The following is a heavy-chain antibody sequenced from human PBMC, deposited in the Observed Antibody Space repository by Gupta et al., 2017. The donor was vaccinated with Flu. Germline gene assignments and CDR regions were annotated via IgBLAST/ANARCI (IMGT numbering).Heavy chain of an antibody. D-gene: IGHD3-10*01. V-gene: IGHV1-46*01. CDR3: ARESSSYGSGRNDAFDI. CDR1: GYTFTSYY. J-gene: IGHJ3*02. Sequence: QVQLVQSGAEVKKPGASVKVSCKASGYTFTSYYMHWVRQAPGQGLEWMGIINPSGGSKSYEQKVQGRVTMTRDTSTSTVYMELSSLRSEDTAVYYCARESSSYGSGRNDAFDIWGQGTMVTVSS. CDR2: INPSGGSK.